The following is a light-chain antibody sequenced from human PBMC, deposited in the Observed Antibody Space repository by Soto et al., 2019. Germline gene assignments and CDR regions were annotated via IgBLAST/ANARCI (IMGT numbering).Light chain of an antibody. CDR2: GAT. CDR1: QSVSSN. V-gene: IGKV3-15*01. J-gene: IGKJ1*01. CDR3: QQYNNWPRT. Sequence: EIVLTQSTCTLSWSPGERATLSCRASQSVSSNLAWYQRKTGQAPRLLIHGATTRATGIPARFSGSGSGTEFNLTISSLQSEDFAVYYCQQYNNWPRTFGQGTKVDIK.